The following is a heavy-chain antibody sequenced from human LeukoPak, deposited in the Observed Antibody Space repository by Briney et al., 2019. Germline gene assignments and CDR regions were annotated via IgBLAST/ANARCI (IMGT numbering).Heavy chain of an antibody. J-gene: IGHJ4*02. CDR1: GYTFTDYY. CDR2: VDPEDGET. V-gene: IGHV1-69-2*01. Sequence: ASVKLSCTVSGYTFTDYYMHWVQQAHGKGLELMGLVDPEDGETIYAEKFQGRVTITADTSTDPAYMELRSLRSEDAAVYYCATDRWELLTGESDYWGQGTLVTVSS. CDR3: ATDRWELLTGESDY. D-gene: IGHD1-26*01.